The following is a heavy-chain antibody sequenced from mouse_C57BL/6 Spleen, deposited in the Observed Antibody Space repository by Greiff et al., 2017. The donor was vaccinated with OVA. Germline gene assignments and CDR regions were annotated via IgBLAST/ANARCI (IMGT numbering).Heavy chain of an antibody. CDR2: IDPSDSYT. J-gene: IGHJ3*01. V-gene: IGHV1-69*01. CDR1: GYTFTSYW. Sequence: QVQLQQPGAELVMPGASVKLSCKASGYTFTSYWMHWVKQRPGQGLEWIGEIDPSDSYTNYNQKFKGKSTLTVDKSSSTAYMQLSSLTSEDSAVYYCARAWDGFADWGQGTLVTVSA. CDR3: ARAWDGFAD. D-gene: IGHD4-1*01.